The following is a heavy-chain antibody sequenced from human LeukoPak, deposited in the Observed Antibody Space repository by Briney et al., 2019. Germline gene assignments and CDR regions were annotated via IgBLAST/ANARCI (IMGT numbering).Heavy chain of an antibody. Sequence: SETLSLTCTVSGGSISSSSYYWGWIRQPPGKGLEWIGSIYYSGSTYYNPSLKSRVTISVDTSKNQFSLKLSSVTAADTAVYYCARAIQDIVLYNWFDPWGQGTLVTVSS. D-gene: IGHD2-15*01. CDR3: ARAIQDIVLYNWFDP. CDR2: IYYSGST. V-gene: IGHV4-39*07. J-gene: IGHJ5*02. CDR1: GGSISSSSYY.